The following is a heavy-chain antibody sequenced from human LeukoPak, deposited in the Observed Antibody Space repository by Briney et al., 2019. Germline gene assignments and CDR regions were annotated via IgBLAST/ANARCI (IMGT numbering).Heavy chain of an antibody. V-gene: IGHV3-66*02. J-gene: IGHJ4*02. CDR1: GFTVSRNY. CDR3: ARAGRSWYGEKGYYFDY. D-gene: IGHD6-13*01. Sequence: GGSLRLSCAASGFTVSRNYMSWVRQAPGKGLEWVSVIYSGGSTYYADSVKGRFTISRDNSKNTLYLQMNSLRAEDTAVYYCARAGRSWYGEKGYYFDYWGQGTLVTVSS. CDR2: IYSGGST.